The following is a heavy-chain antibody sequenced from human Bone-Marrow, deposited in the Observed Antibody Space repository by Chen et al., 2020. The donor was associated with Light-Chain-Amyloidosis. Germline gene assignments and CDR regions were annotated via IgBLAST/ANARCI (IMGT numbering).Heavy chain of an antibody. Sequence: EVQLLETGGGLIQPGGSLRLSCAASGFTVSSNYMSWVRQAPGKWLEWVSVIYSGGSTYYADSVKGRFTISRDNSQNTLYIPMNSLRAEDTAVYYCASSQPGIAAAGTFFDYWGQGPLVTVPS. CDR2: IYSGGST. D-gene: IGHD6-13*01. J-gene: IGHJ4*02. CDR3: ASSQPGIAAAGTFFDY. CDR1: GFTVSSNY. V-gene: IGHV3-53*02.